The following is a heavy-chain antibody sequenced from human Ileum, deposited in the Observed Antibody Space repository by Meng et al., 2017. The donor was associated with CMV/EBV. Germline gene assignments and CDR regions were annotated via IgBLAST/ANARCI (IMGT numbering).Heavy chain of an antibody. J-gene: IGHJ4*02. CDR1: RGSIDSGLYY. V-gene: IGHV4-61*02. CDR2: IHSNGAT. Sequence: QMQLKGAGPGLVKPSQTLSLPCTVSRGSIDSGLYYWTWIRQPAGKALEWIGRIHSNGATDYNPSLQSRVTMSVDSSKNEFSLSLSFVTAADTAIYYCARRRGPRGYIDYWGQGILVTVSS. D-gene: IGHD3-10*01. CDR3: ARRRGPRGYIDY.